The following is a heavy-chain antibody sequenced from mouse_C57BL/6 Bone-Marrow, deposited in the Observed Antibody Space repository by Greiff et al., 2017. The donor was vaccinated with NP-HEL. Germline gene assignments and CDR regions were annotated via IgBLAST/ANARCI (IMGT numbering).Heavy chain of an antibody. CDR3: TTSYGSSYGWYFDV. Sequence: VQLVESGAELVRPGASVKLSCTASGFNIKDDYMHWVKQRPEQGLEWIGWIDPENGDTEYASKFQGKATITADTSSNTAYLQLSSLTSEDTAVYYCTTSYGSSYGWYFDVWGTGTTVTVSS. J-gene: IGHJ1*03. D-gene: IGHD1-1*01. V-gene: IGHV14-4*01. CDR1: GFNIKDDY. CDR2: IDPENGDT.